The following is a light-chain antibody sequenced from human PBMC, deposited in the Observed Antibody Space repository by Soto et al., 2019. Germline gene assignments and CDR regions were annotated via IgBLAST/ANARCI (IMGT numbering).Light chain of an antibody. CDR3: CSFTGTNTVV. V-gene: IGLV2-11*01. CDR2: DVN. CDR1: SSDVGGYNY. J-gene: IGLJ2*01. Sequence: QSALTQPRSVSGSPGQSVTISCTGASSDVGGYNYVSWYQQRPGNAPKVMIYDVNKRPSGVADRFSGSKSGNTASLTISGLQAEDEAEYYCCSFTGTNTVVFGGGTKLTVL.